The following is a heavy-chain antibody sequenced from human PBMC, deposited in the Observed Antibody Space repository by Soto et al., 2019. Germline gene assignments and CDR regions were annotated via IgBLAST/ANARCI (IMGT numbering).Heavy chain of an antibody. D-gene: IGHD3-3*01. V-gene: IGHV3-49*03. J-gene: IGHJ5*02. CDR2: IRSKAYGGTT. Sequence: QPGGSLRLSCTASGVTFGDYAMSWFRQAPGKGLEWVGFIRSKAYGGTTEYAASVKGRFTISRDDSKSIAYLQMNSLKTEDTAVYYCTRDDYTIFGVAIPRFDPWGQGTLVTVSS. CDR3: TRDDYTIFGVAIPRFDP. CDR1: GVTFGDYA.